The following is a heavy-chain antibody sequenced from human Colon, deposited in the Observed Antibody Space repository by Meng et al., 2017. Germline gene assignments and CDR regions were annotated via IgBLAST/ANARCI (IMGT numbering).Heavy chain of an antibody. D-gene: IGHD7-27*01. CDR3: ARARELWGRPLPSPFDY. J-gene: IGHJ4*02. Sequence: QITLKESGPTLVKPTQTLTLTCSIAGFALSVVTGAWIRQPPGKALECLAVIYWDDDKRYRPSLERRLNITKDTSKNQVVLTMTNVDPVDTATYYCARARELWGRPLPSPFDYWGPGTLVTVSS. V-gene: IGHV2-5*02. CDR1: GFALSVVT. CDR2: IYWDDDK.